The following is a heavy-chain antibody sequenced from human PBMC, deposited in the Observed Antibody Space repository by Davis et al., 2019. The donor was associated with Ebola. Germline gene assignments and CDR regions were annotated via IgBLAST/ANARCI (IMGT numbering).Heavy chain of an antibody. D-gene: IGHD3-22*01. CDR2: IHHSGST. CDR1: GGAINNYY. J-gene: IGHJ3*02. Sequence: MPSETLSLTCTVSGGAINNYYLSWIRQSPGKGLEWIGYIHHSGSTKYNPSLESRVTISVDTSKNQFSLKLSSVTAADTAVYYCARSYYYDDPNAFDIWGQGTMVTVSS. CDR3: ARSYYYDDPNAFDI. V-gene: IGHV4-59*08.